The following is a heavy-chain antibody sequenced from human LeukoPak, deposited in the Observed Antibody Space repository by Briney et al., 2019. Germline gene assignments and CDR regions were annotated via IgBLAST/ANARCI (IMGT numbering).Heavy chain of an antibody. D-gene: IGHD3-3*01. V-gene: IGHV3-30-3*01. CDR2: ISYDGSNK. J-gene: IGHJ5*02. CDR3: ARDLRYDFWSGPHNWFDP. Sequence: GGSLRLSCAASRFTFSNYAMHWVRQAPGKGLEWVAVISYDGSNKYYADSVKGRFTISRDNSKNTLYLQMNSLRAEDTAVYYCARDLRYDFWSGPHNWFDPWGQGTLVTVSS. CDR1: RFTFSNYA.